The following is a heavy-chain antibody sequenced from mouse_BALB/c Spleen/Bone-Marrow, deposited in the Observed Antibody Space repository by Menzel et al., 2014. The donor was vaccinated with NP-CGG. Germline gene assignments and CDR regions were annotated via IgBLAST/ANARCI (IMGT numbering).Heavy chain of an antibody. Sequence: EVQLQQSGAELVKPGASVKLSCTASGFNIKDTYMHWVKQRPEQGLEWIGRIDPANGNTKYDPKFQGKATITADTSSNTACLQLSSLTSEDTAVYYRANYYYGSSLFAYWGQGTLVTVSA. CDR2: IDPANGNT. D-gene: IGHD1-1*01. V-gene: IGHV14-3*02. CDR1: GFNIKDTY. CDR3: ANYYYGSSLFAY. J-gene: IGHJ3*01.